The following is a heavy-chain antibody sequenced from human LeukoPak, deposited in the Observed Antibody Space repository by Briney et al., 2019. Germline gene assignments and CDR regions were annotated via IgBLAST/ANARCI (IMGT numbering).Heavy chain of an antibody. V-gene: IGHV4-39*01. Sequence: SETLSLTCTVSGGSISSTNHHWGWIRRPAGKGLEWIGNILYSGSTYYNPSLKSRVTISVDTSKNQFSLKVSSVTAADTAVYYCARRSSSSTTYFDYWGQGTLVTVSS. D-gene: IGHD6-6*01. J-gene: IGHJ4*02. CDR1: GGSISSTNHH. CDR3: ARRSSSSTTYFDY. CDR2: ILYSGST.